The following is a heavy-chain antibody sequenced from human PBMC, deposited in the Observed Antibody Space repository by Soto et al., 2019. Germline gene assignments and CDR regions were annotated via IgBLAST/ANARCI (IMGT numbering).Heavy chain of an antibody. V-gene: IGHV1-69*13. D-gene: IGHD3-22*01. CDR3: ARDPQAGHYYDSSGSFTKWFDP. Sequence: SVKVSCKASGGTFSSYAISWVRQAPGQGLEWMGGIIPIFGTANYAQKFQGRVTITADESTSTAYMELSSLRSEDTAVYYCARDPQAGHYYDSSGSFTKWFDPWGQGTLVTVSS. CDR1: GGTFSSYA. J-gene: IGHJ5*02. CDR2: IIPIFGTA.